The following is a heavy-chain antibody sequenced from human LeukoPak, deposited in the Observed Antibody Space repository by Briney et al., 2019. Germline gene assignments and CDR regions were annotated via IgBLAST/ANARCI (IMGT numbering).Heavy chain of an antibody. Sequence: GQSLKISCNGSGYSFTSYWIGWVRHIPQKGVEWIGILYPGDSDTRYSPSFQGQVKISADKTIRTAYLQSSSLKASDTAMYYCARQGGYDCLDYWGQGTLVTVSS. V-gene: IGHV5-51*01. CDR1: GYSFTSYW. CDR3: ARQGGYDCLDY. J-gene: IGHJ4*02. D-gene: IGHD5-12*01. CDR2: LYPGDSDT.